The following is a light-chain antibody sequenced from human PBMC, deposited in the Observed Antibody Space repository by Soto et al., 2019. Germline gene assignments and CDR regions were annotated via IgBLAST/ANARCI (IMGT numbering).Light chain of an antibody. CDR3: QQYSDYPWT. J-gene: IGKJ1*01. CDR1: QSISSW. CDR2: KSS. Sequence: DIQMTQSPSTLSAFVGDRVTITCRASQSISSWLAWYQQKPGKAPKLLIYKSSSLESGVPSRFSGSGSGTVFTLTISSLQPDDFATYYCQQYSDYPWTFGQGTKVEI. V-gene: IGKV1-5*03.